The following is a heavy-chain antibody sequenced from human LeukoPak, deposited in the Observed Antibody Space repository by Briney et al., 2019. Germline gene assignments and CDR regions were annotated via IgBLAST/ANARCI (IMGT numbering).Heavy chain of an antibody. V-gene: IGHV1-46*01. CDR1: GYTFTSYY. Sequence: ASVKVSCKASGYTFTSYYMHWVRQAPGQGLERMGIINPSGGSTSYAQKFQGRVTMTRDTSTSTVYMELSSLRSEDTAVYYCARDQPRRITIFGVYWFDPWGQGTLVTVSS. D-gene: IGHD3-3*01. J-gene: IGHJ5*02. CDR2: INPSGGST. CDR3: ARDQPRRITIFGVYWFDP.